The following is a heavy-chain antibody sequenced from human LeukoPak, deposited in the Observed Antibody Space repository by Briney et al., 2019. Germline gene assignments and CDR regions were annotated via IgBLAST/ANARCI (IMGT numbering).Heavy chain of an antibody. CDR1: GGSISSSSYY. CDR3: ARAPYYGGRTPPNWFDP. D-gene: IGHD4-23*01. Sequence: PSETLSLTCSVSGGSISSSSYYWGWIRQPPGKGLEWIGSIYYSGSTYDNPSLKSRVTVSVDKSKNQFSLKLSSVTAADTAVYYCARAPYYGGRTPPNWFDPWGQGTLVTVSS. J-gene: IGHJ5*02. CDR2: IYYSGST. V-gene: IGHV4-39*07.